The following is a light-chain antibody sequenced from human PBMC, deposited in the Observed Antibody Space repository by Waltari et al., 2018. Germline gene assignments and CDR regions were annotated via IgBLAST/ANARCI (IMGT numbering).Light chain of an antibody. V-gene: IGKV3-20*01. CDR1: QTVGSSS. J-gene: IGKJ1*01. Sequence: EIVLTQSPGTASLSPGERVTLSCRASQTVGSSSLAWYQQKPRQAPRLVIYRASRRATGIQVRFSGIGSGPDFSLTISRLEPEDFAVYYCQQHGTLPATFGQGTKVEIK. CDR3: QQHGTLPAT. CDR2: RAS.